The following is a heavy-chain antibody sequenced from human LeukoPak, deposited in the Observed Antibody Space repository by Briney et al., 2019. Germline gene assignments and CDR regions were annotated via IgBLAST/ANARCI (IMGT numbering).Heavy chain of an antibody. D-gene: IGHD3-10*01. CDR2: IGSSGSTI. V-gene: IGHV3-11*01. Sequence: GGSLRLSCAASGFTFSDYYMSWIRQAPGKGLEWVSYIGSSGSTIYYADSVKGRFTISRDNAKNSLYLQMNSLRAEDTAVYYCARDRFRITMVRGVIGYWGQGTLVTVSS. CDR1: GFTFSDYY. J-gene: IGHJ4*02. CDR3: ARDRFRITMVRGVIGY.